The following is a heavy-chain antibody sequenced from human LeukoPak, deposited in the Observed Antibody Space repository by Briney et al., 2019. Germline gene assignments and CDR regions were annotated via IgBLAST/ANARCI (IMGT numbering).Heavy chain of an antibody. J-gene: IGHJ4*02. V-gene: IGHV4-39*07. D-gene: IGHD2-2*02. CDR1: GGSLSSSTYY. Sequence: SETLSLTCTVSGGSLSSSTYYWGWIRQPPGKGLEWIVNIYYSGSTYYKPSLKSRVTISVYMARNQFSLRLSSVTAADTAVYYCARVVPAAIFDYWGQGTLVTVSS. CDR3: ARVVPAAIFDY. CDR2: IYYSGST.